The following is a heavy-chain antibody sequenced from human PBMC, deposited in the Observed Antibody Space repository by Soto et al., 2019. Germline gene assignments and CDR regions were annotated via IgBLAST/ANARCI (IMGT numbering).Heavy chain of an antibody. V-gene: IGHV4-38-2*01. CDR2: IYHSGST. CDR1: GYSITSGYS. Sequence: PSETLSPTSAVSGYSITSGYSWGWIRQPPGKGPEWIGSIYHSGSTYYNPSLKSRVTISVDTSKNQFSLTLSSVTAADTAVYYCASGSGSGSYYHDYWGQGTLVTVSS. D-gene: IGHD3-10*01. J-gene: IGHJ4*02. CDR3: ASGSGSGSYYHDY.